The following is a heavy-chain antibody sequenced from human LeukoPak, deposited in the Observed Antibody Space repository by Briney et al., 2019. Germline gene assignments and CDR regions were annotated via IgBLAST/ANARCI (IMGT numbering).Heavy chain of an antibody. D-gene: IGHD6-13*01. CDR2: IYYTGTT. CDR3: ARQIETAGTVFDY. CDR1: GVPISSYP. Sequence: PSETLSLTCTVSGVPISSYPWSWIRQPPGRGLEWIGQIYYTGTTNYYPSLRSRVTISEDTSTNQFSLNLHSVTAADTAVYYCARQIETAGTVFDYWGQGTLVTVSS. J-gene: IGHJ4*02. V-gene: IGHV4-59*08.